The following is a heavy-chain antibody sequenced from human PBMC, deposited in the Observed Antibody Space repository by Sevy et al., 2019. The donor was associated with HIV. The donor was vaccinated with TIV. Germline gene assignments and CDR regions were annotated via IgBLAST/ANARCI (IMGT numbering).Heavy chain of an antibody. V-gene: IGHV3-30-3*01. D-gene: IGHD1-26*01. CDR1: GFTFSSYA. CDR3: ARDPDGSYYFDY. J-gene: IGHJ4*02. CDR2: ISYDGSNK. Sequence: GGSLRLSCAASGFTFSSYAMHWVRQAPGKGLEWVAVISYDGSNKYYADSVKGRFTISRDNSKNTLYLQMNSLRAEDTAVYYCARDPDGSYYFDYWGQGTLVTVSS.